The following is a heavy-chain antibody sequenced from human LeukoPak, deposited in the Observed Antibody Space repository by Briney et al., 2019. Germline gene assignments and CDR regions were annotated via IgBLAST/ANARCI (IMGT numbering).Heavy chain of an antibody. CDR2: TYYRSKWYN. D-gene: IGHD5-12*01. Sequence: SQTLSLTCAISGDSVSGNSAAWNWIRQSPSRGLEWLGRTYYRSKWYNDYAVSVKSRITINPDTSKNQFSLQLNSVTPEDTAVYYCARDYGGYDSSYYYYGMDVWGQGTTVTVSS. CDR3: ARDYGGYDSSYYYYGMDV. J-gene: IGHJ6*02. V-gene: IGHV6-1*01. CDR1: GDSVSGNSAA.